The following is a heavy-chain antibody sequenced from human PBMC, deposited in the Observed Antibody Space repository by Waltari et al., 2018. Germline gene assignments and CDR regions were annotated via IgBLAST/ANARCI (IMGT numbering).Heavy chain of an antibody. CDR1: GGSFSGYY. D-gene: IGHD3-22*01. CDR2: INHSGST. CDR3: ARMNYYDSSGYYYGLDY. Sequence: QVQLQQWGAGLLKPSETLSLTCAVYGGSFSGYYWSWIRQPPGKGLEWIGEINHSGSTNYNPSLKSRVTISVDTSKNQFSLKLSSVTAADTAVYYCARMNYYDSSGYYYGLDYWGQGTLVTVSS. V-gene: IGHV4-34*01. J-gene: IGHJ4*02.